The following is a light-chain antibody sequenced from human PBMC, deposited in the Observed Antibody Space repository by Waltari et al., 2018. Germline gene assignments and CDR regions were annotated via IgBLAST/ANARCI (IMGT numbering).Light chain of an antibody. J-gene: IGLJ2*01. CDR3: ATWDDSLNGL. V-gene: IGLV1-44*01. CDR2: STN. CDR1: SSNLASKS. Sequence: QSVLTQPPSASGTPGQRVSISCSGSSSNLASKSLNWYQQVPGTAPKLLIYSTNQRPSGVPDRFSGSKSGTSASLAISGLQSEDEADYYCATWDDSLNGLFGGGTKLTVL.